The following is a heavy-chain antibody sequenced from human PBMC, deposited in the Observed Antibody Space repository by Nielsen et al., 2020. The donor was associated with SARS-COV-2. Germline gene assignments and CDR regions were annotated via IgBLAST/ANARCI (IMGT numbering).Heavy chain of an antibody. CDR2: ISYDGSNK. J-gene: IGHJ4*02. D-gene: IGHD2/OR15-2a*01. CDR1: GFTFSSYG. V-gene: IGHV3-30*18. CDR3: AKDLKRDGVITFDY. Sequence: GGSLRLSCAASGFTFSSYGMHWVRQAPGKGLEWVAVISYDGSNKYYADSVKGRFTISRDNSKNTLYLQMNSLRAEDTAVYYCAKDLKRDGVITFDYWGQGTLVTVSS.